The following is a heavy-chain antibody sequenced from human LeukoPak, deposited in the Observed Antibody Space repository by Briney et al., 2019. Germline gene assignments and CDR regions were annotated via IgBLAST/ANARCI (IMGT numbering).Heavy chain of an antibody. J-gene: IGHJ4*02. CDR3: VSGDTGSGYYY. D-gene: IGHD3-22*01. CDR1: GFTFSSHA. V-gene: IGHV3-23*01. CDR2: ITGGGDSA. Sequence: GGSLRLSCGASGFTFSSHAMCWVRQTPERGLEWVSAITGGGDSAYYPDSVKGRFTISRDNSKNTLYLQMNNLGAEDTALYYCVSGDTGSGYYYWGQGTLVTVSS.